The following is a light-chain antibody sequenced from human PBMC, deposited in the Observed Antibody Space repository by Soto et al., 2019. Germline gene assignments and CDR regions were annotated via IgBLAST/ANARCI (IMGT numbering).Light chain of an antibody. CDR2: EVS. J-gene: IGLJ2*01. Sequence: QSVLTQPASVSGSPGQSITISCTGTSSDVGSYNLVSWYQQHPGKAPKLMIYEVSMRPSGVSNRFSGSKSGNTASLTISGLQAEDEADYYCCSYAGSSTVVFGGGTKLTVL. V-gene: IGLV2-23*02. CDR3: CSYAGSSTVV. CDR1: SSDVGSYNL.